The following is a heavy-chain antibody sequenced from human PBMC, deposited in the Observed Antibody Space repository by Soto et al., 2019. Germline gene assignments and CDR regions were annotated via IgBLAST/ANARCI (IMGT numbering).Heavy chain of an antibody. Sequence: EVQLVESGGGLVKPGGSLRLSCAASGFNFNSYTINWVRQAPGKRLEWLSSISSSGYIFSTDSVRGRFTISRDNAKNSVDLQINSLRAEDTAVYFCARDCSGGSCYPGMDVCGQGTTVTVSS. CDR3: ARDCSGGSCYPGMDV. CDR1: GFNFNSYT. D-gene: IGHD2-15*01. J-gene: IGHJ6*02. CDR2: ISSSGYI. V-gene: IGHV3-21*01.